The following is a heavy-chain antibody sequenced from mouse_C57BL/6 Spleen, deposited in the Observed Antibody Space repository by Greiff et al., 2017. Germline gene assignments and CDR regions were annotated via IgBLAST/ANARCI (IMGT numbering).Heavy chain of an antibody. CDR2: IDPSDSET. J-gene: IGHJ2*01. CDR1: GYTFTSYW. Sequence: VQLQQPGAELVRPGSSVKLSCKASGYTFTSYWMHWVKQRPIQGLEWIGNIDPSDSETHYNQKFKDKATLTVDKSSSTAYMQLSSLTSEDSAVYYCARRDDYDNYCDYWGQGTTLTVSS. CDR3: ARRDDYDNYCDY. D-gene: IGHD2-4*01. V-gene: IGHV1-52*01.